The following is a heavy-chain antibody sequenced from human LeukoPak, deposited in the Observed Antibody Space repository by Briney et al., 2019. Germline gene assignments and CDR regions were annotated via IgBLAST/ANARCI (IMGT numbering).Heavy chain of an antibody. CDR1: GGSFSGYY. J-gene: IGHJ4*02. CDR2: INHSGST. D-gene: IGHD3-10*01. V-gene: IGHV4-34*01. CDR3: ARGSPYYYGSGSYSDY. Sequence: SETLSLTCAVYGGSFSGYYWSWIRQPPGKGLEWIGEINHSGSTNYNPSLKSRVTISVDTSKNQFSLKLSSVTAADTGVYYCARGSPYYYGSGSYSDYWGQGTLVTVSS.